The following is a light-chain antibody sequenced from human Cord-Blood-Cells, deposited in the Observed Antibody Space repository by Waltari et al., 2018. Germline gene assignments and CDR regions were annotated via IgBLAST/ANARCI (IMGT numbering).Light chain of an antibody. V-gene: IGKV2-28*01. CDR2: LGS. J-gene: IGKJ2*03. Sequence: DIVLTQSTPSLPVTPGEPASISCRSSQSRLHSNGYNYLDWYLQKPGQSPQLLIYLGSNRASGVPDRFSGSGSGTDFTLKISRVEAEDVGVYYCMQALQTPDSFGQGTKLEIK. CDR1: QSRLHSNGYNY. CDR3: MQALQTPDS.